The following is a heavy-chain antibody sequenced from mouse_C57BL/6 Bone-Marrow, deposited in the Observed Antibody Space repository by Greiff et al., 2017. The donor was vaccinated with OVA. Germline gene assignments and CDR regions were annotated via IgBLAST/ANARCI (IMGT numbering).Heavy chain of an antibody. J-gene: IGHJ2*01. CDR2: IDPSDSYT. D-gene: IGHD2-3*01. Sequence: QVHVKQPGAELVKPGASVKLSCKASGYTFTSYWMQWVKQRPGQGLEWIGEIDPSDSYTNYNQKFKGKATLTVDTSSSTAYMQLSSLTSEDSAVYYCARGGGYYYWGQGTTLTVSS. CDR3: ARGGGYYY. V-gene: IGHV1-50*01. CDR1: GYTFTSYW.